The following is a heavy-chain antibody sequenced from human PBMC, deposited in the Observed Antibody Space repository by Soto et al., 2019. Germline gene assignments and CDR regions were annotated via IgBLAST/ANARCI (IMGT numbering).Heavy chain of an antibody. CDR3: ARTYAFDV. V-gene: IGHV4-59*08. CDR1: GGSINYY. J-gene: IGHJ3*01. Sequence: QVQLQESGPGLLKPSETLSLTCTVSGGSINYYWSWMRQPPGKGLEWIGNIWHSGSTNYNPSLERRVTISVDTSKKQFSLKQSSVTAADTAVYYCARTYAFDVWGQGTLVTVSS. CDR2: IWHSGST.